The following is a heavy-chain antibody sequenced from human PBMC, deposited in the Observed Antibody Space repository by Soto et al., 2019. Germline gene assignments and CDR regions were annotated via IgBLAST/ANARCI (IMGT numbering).Heavy chain of an antibody. J-gene: IGHJ3*02. CDR1: GGTFSSYA. CDR2: IIPIFGTA. Sequence: QVQLVQSGAEVKKPGSSVKVSCKASGGTFSSYAISWVRQAPGQGLEWMGGIIPIFGTASYAQKFQGRVTITADESTGTAYMELSSLRSEDTAVYYCARRGGEIGCGGDCYTHDAFDIWGQGTMVTVSS. CDR3: ARRGGEIGCGGDCYTHDAFDI. V-gene: IGHV1-69*01. D-gene: IGHD2-21*02.